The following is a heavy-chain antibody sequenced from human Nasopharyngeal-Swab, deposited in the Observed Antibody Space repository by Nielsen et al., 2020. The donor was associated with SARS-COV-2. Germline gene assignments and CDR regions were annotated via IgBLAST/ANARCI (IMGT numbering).Heavy chain of an antibody. V-gene: IGHV4-34*01. CDR1: GWSFSDYY. Sequence: SETLSHTCAVYGWSFSDYYWGWIRQPPGKGLEWMGEVNHSGSTNYNPSLKSRVTISVDTSKNQFSLKLHSVTAADTAVYYCGRGTPPSGRWWSYYYGMDVWGQGTTVTVSS. CDR3: GRGTPPSGRWWSYYYGMDV. CDR2: VNHSGST. J-gene: IGHJ6*02. D-gene: IGHD2-8*02.